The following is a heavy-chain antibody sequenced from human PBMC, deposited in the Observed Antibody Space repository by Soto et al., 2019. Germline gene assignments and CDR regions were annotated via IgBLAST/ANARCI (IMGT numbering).Heavy chain of an antibody. J-gene: IGHJ4*02. CDR2: IIPIFGTA. CDR1: GGTFSSYA. CDR3: ARDLGRDGYNYPFDY. Sequence: SVKVSCKASGGTFSSYAISWVRQAPGQGLEWMGGIIPIFGTANYAQKFQGRVTITADESTSTAYMELSSLRSEDTAVYYCARDLGRDGYNYPFDYWGQGTLVTVSS. V-gene: IGHV1-69*13. D-gene: IGHD5-12*01.